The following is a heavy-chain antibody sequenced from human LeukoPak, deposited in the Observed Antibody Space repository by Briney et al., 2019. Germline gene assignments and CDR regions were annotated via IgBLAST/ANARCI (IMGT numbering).Heavy chain of an antibody. Sequence: SETLSLACSVSGVSISSGSNYWGWIRQPPGKTLEWIGSIYSSGSTYYNSSLKSRVIILIDTSKNHFSLTLSSVTAADTAVYYCASPAMAFIDQGRYNYYYYMDVWGKGTTVTVSS. V-gene: IGHV4-39*07. CDR3: ASPAMAFIDQGRYNYYYYMDV. CDR2: IYSSGST. J-gene: IGHJ6*03. D-gene: IGHD5-18*01. CDR1: GVSISSGSNY.